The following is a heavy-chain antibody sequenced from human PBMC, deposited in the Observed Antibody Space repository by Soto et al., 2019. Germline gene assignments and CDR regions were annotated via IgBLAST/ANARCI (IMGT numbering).Heavy chain of an antibody. V-gene: IGHV1-46*03. Sequence: QVQLVQSGAEVKKPGASVKVSCKASGYTFTSYYMHWVRQAPGQGLEWMGIINPSGGSRSYAQKFQGRVTMSRNTSTSTVYMELSSLRSEDTAVYYCASLLPGTCGRHGYYYMDVWGKGTTVTVSS. D-gene: IGHD2-2*01. J-gene: IGHJ6*03. CDR2: INPSGGSR. CDR3: ASLLPGTCGRHGYYYMDV. CDR1: GYTFTSYY.